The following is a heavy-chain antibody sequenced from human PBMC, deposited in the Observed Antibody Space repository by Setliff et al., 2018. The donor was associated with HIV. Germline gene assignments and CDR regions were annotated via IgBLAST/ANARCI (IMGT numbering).Heavy chain of an antibody. Sequence: GGSLRLSCAASGFTFSNAWMNWVRQAPGKGLEWVAFIRYDGNNKYYADSVMGRFTISRDNSKNTLYLQMNSLRAEDTAVYYCATRSSYSSDWHEYYFDYWGQGTLVTVSS. CDR3: ATRSSYSSDWHEYYFDY. D-gene: IGHD6-19*01. J-gene: IGHJ4*02. CDR1: GFTFSNAW. CDR2: IRYDGNNK. V-gene: IGHV3-30*02.